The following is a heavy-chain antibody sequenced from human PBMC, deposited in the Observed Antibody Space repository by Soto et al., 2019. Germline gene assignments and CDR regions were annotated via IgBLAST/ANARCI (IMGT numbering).Heavy chain of an antibody. CDR3: ARAPMVLSRSYFDS. J-gene: IGHJ4*02. Sequence: SETLSLTCPVSGGSISNFYWSWIRQPPGKGLEWIGYIPYSGNTNYNPSLKSRVSISVDTSKNQLSLNLTSVTAADTAVYYCARAPMVLSRSYFDSWGQGTPVTVSS. D-gene: IGHD2-8*01. V-gene: IGHV4-59*01. CDR2: IPYSGNT. CDR1: GGSISNFY.